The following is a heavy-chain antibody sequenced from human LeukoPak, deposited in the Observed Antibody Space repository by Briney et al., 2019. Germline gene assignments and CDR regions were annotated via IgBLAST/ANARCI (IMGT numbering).Heavy chain of an antibody. CDR2: IYPGDSDT. D-gene: IGHD3-3*01. CDR3: AIIRGTILAPWFDP. Sequence: TGESLKISCKGSGYSFTSYWIGWVRQMPGKGLEWMGIIYPGDSDTRYSPSVQGQVTISADKSISTAYLQWSSPKASDTAMYYCAIIRGTILAPWFDPWGQGTLVTVSS. CDR1: GYSFTSYW. V-gene: IGHV5-51*01. J-gene: IGHJ5*02.